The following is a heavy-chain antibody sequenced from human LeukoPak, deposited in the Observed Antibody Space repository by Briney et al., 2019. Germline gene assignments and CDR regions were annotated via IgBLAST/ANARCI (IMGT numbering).Heavy chain of an antibody. CDR3: ARGATISETGYFDF. CDR1: GGSFSRYY. CDR2: IDHRGDT. V-gene: IGHV4-34*01. D-gene: IGHD5-24*01. J-gene: IGHJ4*03. Sequence: SETLSLTCAVYGGSFSRYYWSWIRQSPGKGLEWIAEIDHRGDTNYNPSVRSRVTISVDTSKNQFSLKVKSLSAADTAVYYCARGATISETGYFDFWGQGTLVTVSS.